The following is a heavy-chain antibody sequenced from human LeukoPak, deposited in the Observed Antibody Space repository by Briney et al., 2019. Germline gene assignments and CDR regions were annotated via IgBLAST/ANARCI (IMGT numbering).Heavy chain of an antibody. D-gene: IGHD3-22*01. J-gene: IGHJ3*02. CDR1: GFTFSGYA. Sequence: GGSLRLSCAASGFTFSGYAMHWVRQAPGKGLEWVAVISYDGSNKYYADSVKGRFTISRDNSKNTLYLQMNSLRAEDTAVYYCARVSGHYYDGAFDIWGQGTMVTVSS. V-gene: IGHV3-30-3*01. CDR2: ISYDGSNK. CDR3: ARVSGHYYDGAFDI.